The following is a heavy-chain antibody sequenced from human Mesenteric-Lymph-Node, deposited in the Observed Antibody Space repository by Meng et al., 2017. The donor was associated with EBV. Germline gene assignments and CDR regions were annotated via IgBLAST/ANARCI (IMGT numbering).Heavy chain of an antibody. Sequence: QAQLQQSGPGLVKPSATLSLTFTGGACSVTSGTYYWSWIRQPPGKGLEWIGYIYYSGTTNYNPSLKGRVTISLDTSKNQLSLKLSSVTAADTAVYYCVRGAAIGPRYFDYWGQGTLVTVSS. CDR3: VRGAAIGPRYFDY. CDR2: IYYSGTT. D-gene: IGHD2-2*02. V-gene: IGHV4-61*01. J-gene: IGHJ4*02. CDR1: ACSVTSGTYY.